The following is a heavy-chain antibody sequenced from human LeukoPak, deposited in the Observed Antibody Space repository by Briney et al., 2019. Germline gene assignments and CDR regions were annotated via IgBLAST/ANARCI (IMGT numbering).Heavy chain of an antibody. V-gene: IGHV4-59*12. D-gene: IGHD4-11*01. Sequence: PSETLSLTCSVSGGSISSYYWSWIRQPPGKGLEWIGYIYYSGSTNYNPSLKSRVTISVDTSKNQFSLKLSSVTAADTAVYYCARGYSAGYFQHWGQGTLVTVSS. CDR1: GGSISSYY. J-gene: IGHJ1*01. CDR3: ARGYSAGYFQH. CDR2: IYYSGST.